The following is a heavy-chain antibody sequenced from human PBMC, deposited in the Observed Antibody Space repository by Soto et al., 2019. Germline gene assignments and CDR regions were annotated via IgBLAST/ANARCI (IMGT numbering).Heavy chain of an antibody. D-gene: IGHD1-26*01. CDR3: ARDPPTYSGSYYGPSYYYYGMDV. V-gene: IGHV1-18*04. CDR2: ISAYNGNT. CDR1: GYTFTSYG. J-gene: IGHJ6*02. Sequence: QVQLVQSGAEVKKPGASVKVSCKASGYTFTSYGISWVRQAPGQGLEWMGWISAYNGNTNYAQKIQGSVTMTTDTSTSTAYMELRSLRSDDTAVYYCARDPPTYSGSYYGPSYYYYGMDVWGQGTTVTVSS.